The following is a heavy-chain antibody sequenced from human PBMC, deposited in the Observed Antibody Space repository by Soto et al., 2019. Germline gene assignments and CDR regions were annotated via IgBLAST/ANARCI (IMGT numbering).Heavy chain of an antibody. CDR3: AAAPTGYWYFDL. J-gene: IGHJ2*01. V-gene: IGHV1-58*01. D-gene: IGHD4-17*01. CDR1: GFTFTSSA. Sequence: EASVKVSCKASGFTFTSSAVQWVRQARGQRLEWIGWIVVGSGNTNYAQKFQERVTITRDMSTSTAYMELSSLRSEDTAVYYCAAAPTGYWYFDLWGRGTLVTVSS. CDR2: IVVGSGNT.